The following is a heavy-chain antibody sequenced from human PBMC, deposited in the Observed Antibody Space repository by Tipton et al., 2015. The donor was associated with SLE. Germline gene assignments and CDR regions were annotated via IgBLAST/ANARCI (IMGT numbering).Heavy chain of an antibody. D-gene: IGHD3-10*01. J-gene: IGHJ4*02. Sequence: TLSLTCTVSGGSISSGGYYWSWIRQHPGKGLEWIGYIYYSGSTYYNPSLKSRVTISVDTSKNRFSLKLSSVTAADTAVYYCARVWVRGVIPYYFDYWGQGTLVTVSS. CDR2: IYYSGST. CDR1: GGSISSGGYY. V-gene: IGHV4-31*03. CDR3: ARVWVRGVIPYYFDY.